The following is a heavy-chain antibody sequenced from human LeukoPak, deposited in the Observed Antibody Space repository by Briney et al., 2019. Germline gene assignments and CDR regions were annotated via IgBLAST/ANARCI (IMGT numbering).Heavy chain of an antibody. D-gene: IGHD1-1*01. CDR1: GYTFTDYF. Sequence: ASVEVSCKTSGYTFTDYFMQWVRHAPGQGLEWMGWINPNSGGTSYAQKFQGRVTMTRDTSISTAYMELSSLKSDDTAVYYCARDYELGTAGTAYEYFDNWGQGTLVTVSS. CDR2: INPNSGGT. J-gene: IGHJ4*02. V-gene: IGHV1-2*02. CDR3: ARDYELGTAGTAYEYFDN.